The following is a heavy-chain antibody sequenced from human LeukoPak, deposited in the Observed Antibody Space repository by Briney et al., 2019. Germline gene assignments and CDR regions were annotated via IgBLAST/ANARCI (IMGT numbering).Heavy chain of an antibody. V-gene: IGHV4-4*07. D-gene: IGHD3-3*01. Sequence: SETLSLTCTVSGGSISSYYWSWIRQPAGKGLEWIGRIYTSGSTNYNPSLKSRVTISVDTSKNQFSLKLSSVTAADTAVYYCARTYYDFWSGYYDYYYYMDVWGKGTTVTVSS. CDR3: ARTYYDFWSGYYDYYYYMDV. CDR1: GGSISSYY. CDR2: IYTSGST. J-gene: IGHJ6*03.